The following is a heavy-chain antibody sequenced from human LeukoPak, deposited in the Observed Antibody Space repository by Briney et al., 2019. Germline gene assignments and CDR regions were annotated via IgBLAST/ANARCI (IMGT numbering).Heavy chain of an antibody. CDR2: IYSGGST. J-gene: IGHJ4*02. D-gene: IGHD6-13*01. CDR3: ARARTSAAGTNY. V-gene: IGHV3-66*01. Sequence: PGGSLRLSCAASGFTVSSNYMSWVRQAPGKGLEWVSVIYSGGSTYYADSVKGRFTISRDNSKNTLYLQMNSLRAEDTAVYYCARARTSAAGTNYWGQGTLVTVSS. CDR1: GFTVSSNY.